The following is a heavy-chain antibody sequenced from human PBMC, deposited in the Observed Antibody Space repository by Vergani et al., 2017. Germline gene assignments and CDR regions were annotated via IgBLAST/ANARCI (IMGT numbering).Heavy chain of an antibody. V-gene: IGHV4-34*01. J-gene: IGHJ1*01. Sequence: QVQLQQWGAGLLKPSETLSLTCAVYGGSFSGYYWSWIRQPQGKGLEWIGEINHSGSTNYNPSLKSRVTISVDTSKNQFSLKLSSVTAADTAVYYCAFSSGWDRRYFQHWGQGTLVTVSS. CDR2: INHSGST. D-gene: IGHD6-19*01. CDR1: GGSFSGYY. CDR3: AFSSGWDRRYFQH.